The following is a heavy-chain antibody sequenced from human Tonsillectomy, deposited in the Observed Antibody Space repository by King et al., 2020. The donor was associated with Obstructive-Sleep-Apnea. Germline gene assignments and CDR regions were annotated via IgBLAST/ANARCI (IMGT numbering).Heavy chain of an antibody. CDR1: GGSISSYY. J-gene: IGHJ6*02. D-gene: IGHD3-3*01. CDR3: ARVSAYEFWSGHPWGLLYYYGMDV. V-gene: IGHV4-59*01. Sequence: VQLQESGPGLVKPSETLSLTCTVSGGSISSYYWSWIRQPPGKGLEWIGYIYYSGSTNYNPSLKSRVTISVDTSKNQFSLKLSSVTAADTAVYYCARVSAYEFWSGHPWGLLYYYGMDVWGQGTTVTVSS. CDR2: IYYSGST.